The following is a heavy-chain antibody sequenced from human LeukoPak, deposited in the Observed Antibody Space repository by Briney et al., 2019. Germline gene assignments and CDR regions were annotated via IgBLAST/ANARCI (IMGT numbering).Heavy chain of an antibody. D-gene: IGHD3-16*01. Sequence: PGRSLRLSCAASGLTFYDYAMHWVRQAPGKGLEWVSGITWNSGSIAYADSVKGRFTISRDNAKNSLYLQMSNLRVDDTAMYYCVREVGRPKTFYFDSWGRGTPVTVSS. CDR1: GLTFYDYA. CDR2: ITWNSGSI. J-gene: IGHJ4*02. CDR3: VREVGRPKTFYFDS. V-gene: IGHV3-9*01.